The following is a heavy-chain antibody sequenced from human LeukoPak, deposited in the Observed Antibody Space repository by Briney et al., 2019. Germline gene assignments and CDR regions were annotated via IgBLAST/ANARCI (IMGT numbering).Heavy chain of an antibody. D-gene: IGHD5-24*01. CDR1: GGSMRSYY. V-gene: IGHV4-59*01. CDR2: IYDTGST. CDR3: ARHVRRDGYNLYPPFDY. Sequence: SETLSLTCTVSGGSMRSYYWAWIRQSPGKGLEWIGHIYDTGSTNYNPSLKSRVTISGDTSKNQFSLKLSSLTAADTAVYYCARHVRRDGYNLYPPFDYWGQGTLVTVSS. J-gene: IGHJ4*02.